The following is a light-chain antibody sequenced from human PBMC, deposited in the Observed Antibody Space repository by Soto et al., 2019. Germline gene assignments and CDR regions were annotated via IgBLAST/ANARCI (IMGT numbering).Light chain of an antibody. CDR2: GVS. V-gene: IGLV2-14*01. Sequence: QSALTQPASVSGSPGQSITISCTGTSSDVGGYDYVSWYQQHPGKAPELILFGVSNRPSGISHRFSGSKSGNTASLTISGLQADDEADYYCSSSGGRNTLIFGGGTKVTVL. J-gene: IGLJ2*01. CDR1: SSDVGGYDY. CDR3: SSSGGRNTLI.